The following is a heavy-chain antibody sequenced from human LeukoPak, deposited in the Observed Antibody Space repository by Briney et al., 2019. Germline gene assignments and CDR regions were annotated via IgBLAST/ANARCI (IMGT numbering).Heavy chain of an antibody. Sequence: ASVKVSCKASGYIFTSYYMHWVRQAPGQGLEWMGWISAYNGNTNYAQKLQGRVTMTTDTSTSTAYMELRSLRSDDTAVYYCARVYDYVWGSYRYDFDYWGQGTLVTVSS. D-gene: IGHD3-16*02. V-gene: IGHV1-18*04. CDR2: ISAYNGNT. CDR1: GYIFTSYY. CDR3: ARVYDYVWGSYRYDFDY. J-gene: IGHJ4*02.